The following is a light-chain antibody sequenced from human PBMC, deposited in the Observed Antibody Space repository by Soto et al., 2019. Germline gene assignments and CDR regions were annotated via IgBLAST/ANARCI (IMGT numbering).Light chain of an antibody. J-gene: IGKJ4*01. CDR3: HHYGRSAIFT. Sequence: EIVMTQSPGTLSLSPGERVTLSCRASQSVSSNFLAWYQQRPGQAPRLLMDGASSRAAGIPDRFSGSGSGTDFTLTISRLEPEDFAVYYCHHYGRSAIFTFGGGTKVEIK. CDR1: QSVSSNF. CDR2: GAS. V-gene: IGKV3-20*01.